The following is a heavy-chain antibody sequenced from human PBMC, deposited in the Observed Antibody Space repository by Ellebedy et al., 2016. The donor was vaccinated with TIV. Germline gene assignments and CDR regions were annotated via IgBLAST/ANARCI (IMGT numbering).Heavy chain of an antibody. CDR1: GYDFTNYW. V-gene: IGHV5-51*01. Sequence: GESLKISCNGSGYDFTNYWIGWVRQMPGKGLEWMAIIYPSNSDTRYSPSFVGKVTISADKSISTAYLQWDSLVASDTAMYYCAREEETGSSWFAYWGRGTLVTVSS. CDR2: IYPSNSDT. D-gene: IGHD6-13*01. CDR3: AREEETGSSWFAY. J-gene: IGHJ5*01.